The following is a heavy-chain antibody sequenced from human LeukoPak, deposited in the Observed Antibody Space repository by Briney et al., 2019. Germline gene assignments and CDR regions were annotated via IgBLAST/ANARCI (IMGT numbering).Heavy chain of an antibody. D-gene: IGHD3-10*01. CDR2: IWSDGSNR. CDR3: AKSLSSRGVIIRKTGRSFDY. J-gene: IGHJ4*02. V-gene: IGHV3-30*02. Sequence: GGTLRLSCAASGFTFSNYDMHWVRQAPGKGLEWVAFIWSDGSNRYYVDSVKGRFTISRDNSKNTLYLQMNSLRPEDTAVYYCAKSLSSRGVIIRKTGRSFDYWGQGTLVTVSS. CDR1: GFTFSNYD.